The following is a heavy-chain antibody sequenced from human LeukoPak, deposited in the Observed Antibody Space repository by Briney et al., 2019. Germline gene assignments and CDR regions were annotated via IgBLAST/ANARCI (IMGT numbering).Heavy chain of an antibody. V-gene: IGHV4-59*01. Sequence: SETLSLTCTVSGGSINSYYWSWIRQPPGKGLEWIGYIHYSGTTNYNPSLKSRATISVDTSTNQFSLTLTSVTAADTAVYYCARDFWFDHWGQGTLVTVSS. CDR1: GGSINSYY. CDR3: ARDFWFDH. CDR2: IHYSGTT. J-gene: IGHJ5*02.